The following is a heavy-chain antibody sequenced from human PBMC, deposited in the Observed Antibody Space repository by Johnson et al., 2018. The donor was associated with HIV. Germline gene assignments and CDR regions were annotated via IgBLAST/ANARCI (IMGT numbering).Heavy chain of an antibody. D-gene: IGHD5-24*01. J-gene: IGHJ3*02. CDR1: GFTFSSYG. V-gene: IGHV3-30*03. CDR2: ISYDGSNK. Sequence: QVQLMESGGGVVQPGRSLRLSCAASGFTFSSYGMYWVRQAPGKGLEWVALISYDGSNKKKADSVKGRFTISRDNGKNSLHLQMNSLRDEDTAMYYCARENGVEMATVNDAFDIWGQGTMVTVSS. CDR3: ARENGVEMATVNDAFDI.